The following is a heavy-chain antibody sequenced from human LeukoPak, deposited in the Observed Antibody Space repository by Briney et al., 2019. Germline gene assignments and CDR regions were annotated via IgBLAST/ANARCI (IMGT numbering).Heavy chain of an antibody. CDR3: ARLAVYSSGWWGSRPGHFDY. J-gene: IGHJ4*02. Sequence: SETLSLTCTVSGGSIGSYYWGWIRQPPGKGLEWIGYIYYSGSTNYNPSLKSRVTISVDTSKNQFSLKLSSVTAADTAVYYCARLAVYSSGWWGSRPGHFDYWGQGTLVTVSS. CDR1: GGSIGSYY. V-gene: IGHV4-59*01. D-gene: IGHD6-19*01. CDR2: IYYSGST.